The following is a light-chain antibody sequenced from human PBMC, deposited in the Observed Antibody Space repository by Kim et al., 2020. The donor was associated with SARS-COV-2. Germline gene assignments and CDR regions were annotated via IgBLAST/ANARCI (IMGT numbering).Light chain of an antibody. J-gene: IGKJ4*01. CDR2: DAS. Sequence: EIVLTQSPATLSLSPGERATLSCRASQSVSSYLAWYQQKPGQAPRLLIYDASNRITGVPARFSGGGSGTDFTLTISSLQPEDFAVYYCQQRSSTPRTFGGGTKVDIK. CDR3: QQRSSTPRT. V-gene: IGKV3-11*01. CDR1: QSVSSY.